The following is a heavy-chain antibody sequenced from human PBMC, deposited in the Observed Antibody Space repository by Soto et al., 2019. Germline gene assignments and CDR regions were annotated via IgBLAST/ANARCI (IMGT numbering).Heavy chain of an antibody. D-gene: IGHD2-2*01. CDR3: AKDRLRQVVKPAAPSEY. CDR1: GFTFNNYG. J-gene: IGHJ4*01. V-gene: IGHV3-30*18. Sequence: QVQLVESGGGVVQPGRSLRLSCTASGFTFNNYGMHWVRQAPGKGLEWVAAISYDGSYKYSADSVEGRFTISRDNSKNTLYRQMNSLRAEDTAMYHCAKDRLRQVVKPAAPSEYSGHGALVTVSS. CDR2: ISYDGSYK.